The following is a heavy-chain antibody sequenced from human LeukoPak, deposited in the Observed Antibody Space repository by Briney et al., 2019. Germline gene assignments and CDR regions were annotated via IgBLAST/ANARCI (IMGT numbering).Heavy chain of an antibody. CDR3: ARDITSHYFDY. Sequence: GRSLRLSCSASGFTFTRHGMHWVRQAPGKGLEWVAVIWYDGSDKYYTDSVKGRFTISRDNSRNTLYLQMNSQRVDDTAIYYCARDITSHYFDYCGQGALVTVSS. CDR2: IWYDGSDK. CDR1: GFTFTRHG. D-gene: IGHD1-14*01. V-gene: IGHV3-33*01. J-gene: IGHJ4*02.